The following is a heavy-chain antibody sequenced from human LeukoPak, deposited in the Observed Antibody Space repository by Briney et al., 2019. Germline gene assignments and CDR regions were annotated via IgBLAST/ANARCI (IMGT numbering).Heavy chain of an antibody. D-gene: IGHD1-14*01. Sequence: GGSLRLSCAASGFTFSNYWMSWVRQAPGKGLEWVANIKQDESEKYYVESVKGRFTISRDNANNSLYLQMNSLRVEDTALYYCARGDVVIEPPRFCGFDIWGHGTMVTVS. V-gene: IGHV3-7*01. CDR1: GFTFSNYW. CDR3: ARGDVVIEPPRFCGFDI. CDR2: IKQDESEK. J-gene: IGHJ3*02.